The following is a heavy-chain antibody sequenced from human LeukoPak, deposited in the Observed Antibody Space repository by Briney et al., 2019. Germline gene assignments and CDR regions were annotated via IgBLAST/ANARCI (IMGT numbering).Heavy chain of an antibody. CDR2: ISGSGGST. J-gene: IGHJ4*02. D-gene: IGHD6-13*01. CDR1: GFTFSSYA. V-gene: IGHV3-23*01. Sequence: GGSLRLSCAASGFTFSSYAMSWVRQAPGKGLEWVSAISGSGGSTYYADSVKGRFTISRDNSKNTLYLQMNSLRPEDTAVYYCAKMITGITAAGRTSAFDYWGQGTLVTVSS. CDR3: AKMITGITAAGRTSAFDY.